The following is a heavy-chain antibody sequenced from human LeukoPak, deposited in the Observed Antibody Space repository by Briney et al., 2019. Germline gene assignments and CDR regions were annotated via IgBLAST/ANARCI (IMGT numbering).Heavy chain of an antibody. CDR2: ISYDGSNK. CDR1: GFTFSSYA. D-gene: IGHD6-13*01. Sequence: PGRSLRLSCAASGFTFSSYAMHWVRQAPGKGLEWVAVISYDGSNKYYADSVKGRFTISRDNSKNTLYLQMNSLRAEDTAVYYCAKDQAAAGSYWGQGTLVTVSS. J-gene: IGHJ4*02. CDR3: AKDQAAAGSY. V-gene: IGHV3-30*04.